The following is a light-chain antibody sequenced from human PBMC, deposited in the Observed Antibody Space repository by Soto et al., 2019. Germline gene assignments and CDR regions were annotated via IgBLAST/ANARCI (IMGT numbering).Light chain of an antibody. V-gene: IGKV3-20*01. Sequence: EIVLTQSPGTLSFSPGERATLSCRASHSVSSSYLAWYQQKPGQAPRLLIYGASSRATGIPARFSGSGSGTDFTLTISSLQSEDFAVYYCQQYNNWPRTFGQGTKVDIK. CDR3: QQYNNWPRT. CDR2: GAS. J-gene: IGKJ1*01. CDR1: HSVSSSY.